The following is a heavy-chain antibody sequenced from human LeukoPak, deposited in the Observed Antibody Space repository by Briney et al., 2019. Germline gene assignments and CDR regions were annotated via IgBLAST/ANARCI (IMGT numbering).Heavy chain of an antibody. D-gene: IGHD3-3*01. CDR1: GFTFSSYA. CDR2: ISGYGGTT. V-gene: IGHV3-23*01. Sequence: GGSLRLSCAASGFTFSSYAMSWVRQAPGKGLEWVSGISGYGGTTYHADSVEGRFTISRDNAKNSLYLQMNSLRAEDTAVYYCASGYYDFWSGYYGYWGQGTLVTVSS. CDR3: ASGYYDFWSGYYGY. J-gene: IGHJ4*02.